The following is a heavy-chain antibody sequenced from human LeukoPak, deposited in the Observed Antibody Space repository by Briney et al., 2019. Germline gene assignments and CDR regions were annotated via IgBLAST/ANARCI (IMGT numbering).Heavy chain of an antibody. V-gene: IGHV3-21*06. CDR3: ARGGDGHNSYLDF. J-gene: IGHJ4*02. D-gene: IGHD1-1*01. CDR1: GFTFSTFS. Sequence: PGGTLRLSCEGSGFTFSTFSLNWVRQAPGKGLEWVASISYSSTFLDYADSVKGRFTISRDNTQNSVYLEMNSLRDEDTAAYFCARGGDGHNSYLDFWGQGTLVTVSS. CDR2: ISYSSTFL.